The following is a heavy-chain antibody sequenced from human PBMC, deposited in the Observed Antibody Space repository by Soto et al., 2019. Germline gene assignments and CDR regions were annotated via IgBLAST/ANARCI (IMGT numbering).Heavy chain of an antibody. Sequence: VQVVASGGGLVQPGRSLRLSCAVSGFRFEQYVMHWVRQAPGKGLECVSTVSPTGDTVAYADSVEGRFTVSRDNAKNSLYLQMNRLKGDATACYYCLKDALHGSIDDWGQGTLVTVSS. V-gene: IGHV3-9*01. D-gene: IGHD3-10*01. CDR1: GFRFEQYV. J-gene: IGHJ4*02. CDR2: VSPTGDTV. CDR3: LKDALHGSIDD.